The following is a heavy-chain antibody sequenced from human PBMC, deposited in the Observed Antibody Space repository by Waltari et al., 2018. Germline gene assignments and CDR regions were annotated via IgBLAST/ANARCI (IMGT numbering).Heavy chain of an antibody. CDR2: IYYSGST. J-gene: IGHJ5*02. CDR1: GGSISSSSYY. V-gene: IGHV4-39*07. Sequence: QLQLQESGPGLVKPSETLSLTCTVSGGSISSSSYYWGWIRQPPGKGLEWIGSIYYSGSTDYNPSLKSRVTISVDTSKNQFSLKLSSVTAADTAVYYCARDFWSGPFDPWGQGTLVTVSS. CDR3: ARDFWSGPFDP. D-gene: IGHD3-3*01.